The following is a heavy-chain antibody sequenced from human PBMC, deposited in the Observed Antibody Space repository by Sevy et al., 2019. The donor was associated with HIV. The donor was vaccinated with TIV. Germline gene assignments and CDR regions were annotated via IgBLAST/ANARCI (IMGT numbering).Heavy chain of an antibody. Sequence: GGSLRLSCAASGFTFSSYGMHWVRQAPGKGLEWVAVIWYDGSNKYYAASVKGRFTISRDNSKNTLYLQMNSLRAEDTAVYYCARESMVRGVIIPYYYYYGMDVWGQGTTVTVSS. D-gene: IGHD3-10*01. CDR2: IWYDGSNK. CDR1: GFTFSSYG. CDR3: ARESMVRGVIIPYYYYYGMDV. J-gene: IGHJ6*02. V-gene: IGHV3-33*01.